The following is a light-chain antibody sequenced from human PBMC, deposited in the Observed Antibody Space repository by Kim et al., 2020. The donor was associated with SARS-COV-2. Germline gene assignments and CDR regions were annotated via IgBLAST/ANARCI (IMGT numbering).Light chain of an antibody. V-gene: IGLV3-19*01. CDR1: RTHN. J-gene: IGLJ3*02. Sequence: RTHNPSWYRQTPGQAPVLVIYGKNNRPSGIPARFSGSTSGNTASLTITGAQAEDEADYYCNCRDSNHWVFGGGTKLTVL. CDR3: NCRDSNHWV. CDR2: GKN.